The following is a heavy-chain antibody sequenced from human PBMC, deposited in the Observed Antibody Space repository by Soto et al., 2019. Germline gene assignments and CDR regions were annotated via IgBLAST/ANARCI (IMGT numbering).Heavy chain of an antibody. V-gene: IGHV3-30*03. Sequence: QVQLVESGGGVVQPGRSLRLSCAASGFTFSSYGMHWVRQAPGKGLEWVAVISYDGSNKYYADSVKGRFTISRDNSKITLYLQMNSLRAEDTAVYYCAIQSSGRFDYWGQGTLVTVSS. J-gene: IGHJ4*02. D-gene: IGHD2-15*01. CDR3: AIQSSGRFDY. CDR1: GFTFSSYG. CDR2: ISYDGSNK.